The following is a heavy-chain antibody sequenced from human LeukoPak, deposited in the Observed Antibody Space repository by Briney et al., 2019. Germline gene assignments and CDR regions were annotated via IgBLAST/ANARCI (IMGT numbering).Heavy chain of an antibody. CDR1: GFTFSSYE. CDR2: ISSGSTI. J-gene: IGHJ4*02. D-gene: IGHD3-10*01. Sequence: GGSLRLSCAASGFTFSSYEMDWVRQAPGKGLEWVSYISSGSTIYYADSVKGRFTISRDNAKNSLYLQMNSLRAEDTAVYYCASLLWFGELLDFWGQGTLVTVSS. V-gene: IGHV3-48*03. CDR3: ASLLWFGELLDF.